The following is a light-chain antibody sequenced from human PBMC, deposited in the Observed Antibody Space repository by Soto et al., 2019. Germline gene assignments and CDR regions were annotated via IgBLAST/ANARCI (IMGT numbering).Light chain of an antibody. J-gene: IGKJ3*01. CDR1: ENVRTF. Sequence: EVVLTQSPATLSLSPGERATLSCRASENVRTFVDWYQQKPGQAPRLLIYGASNRATGIPARFSGSGSGTDFTLTISRLEPEDFAVYYCQQYGSSSFTFGPGTKVDIK. CDR2: GAS. V-gene: IGKV3-20*01. CDR3: QQYGSSSFT.